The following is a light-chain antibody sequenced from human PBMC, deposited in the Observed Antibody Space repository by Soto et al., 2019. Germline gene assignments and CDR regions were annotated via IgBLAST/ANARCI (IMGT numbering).Light chain of an antibody. CDR3: AAWDNSLSGHWV. CDR2: SND. V-gene: IGLV1-47*01. J-gene: IGLJ3*02. CDR1: SSNIGSNL. Sequence: QSVLTQAPSASGTPGQTVTISCSGSSSNIGSNLVCWYQQVSGTAPKLLIYSNDQRPSGVPDRFSGSKSGTSVSLAIRGLRSDDEADYYCAAWDNSLSGHWVFGGGTKLTVL.